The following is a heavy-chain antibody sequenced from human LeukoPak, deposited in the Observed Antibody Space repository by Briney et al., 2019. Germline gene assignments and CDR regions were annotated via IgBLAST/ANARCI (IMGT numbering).Heavy chain of an antibody. J-gene: IGHJ4*02. CDR1: GFTVSSYW. V-gene: IGHV3-74*01. D-gene: IGHD3-22*01. CDR3: ARANYYDSSGYL. Sequence: GGSLRLSCAASGFTVSSYWMHWVRQAPGKGLVWVSRINSDGSSTSYADSVKGRFTISRDNAKNTLYLQMNSLRAEDTAVYYCARANYYDSSGYLWGQGTLVTVSS. CDR2: INSDGSST.